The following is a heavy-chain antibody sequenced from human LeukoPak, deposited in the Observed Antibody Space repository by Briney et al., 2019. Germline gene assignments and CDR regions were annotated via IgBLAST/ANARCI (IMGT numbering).Heavy chain of an antibody. V-gene: IGHV4-34*01. CDR1: GGSFSGYY. Sequence: PSETLSLTCAVYGGSFSGYYWSWIRQPPGKGLEWIGSIYHSGSTYYNPSLKSRVTISVDTSKNQFSLKLSSVTAADTAVYYCANRSGGSYSDYWGQGTLVTVSS. CDR3: ANRSGGSYSDY. D-gene: IGHD1-26*01. J-gene: IGHJ4*02. CDR2: IYHSGST.